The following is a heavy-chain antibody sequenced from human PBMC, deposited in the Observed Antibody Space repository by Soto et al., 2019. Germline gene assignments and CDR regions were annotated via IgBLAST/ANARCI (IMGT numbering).Heavy chain of an antibody. D-gene: IGHD3-22*01. J-gene: IGHJ4*02. CDR2: IIPILGIA. CDR1: GGTFSSYT. V-gene: IGHV1-69*02. CDR3: ASASPDYYDSSGYYSLDY. Sequence: QVQLVQSGAEVKKPGSSVKVSCKASGGTFSSYTISWVRQAPGQGLEWMGRIIPILGIANYAQKFQGRVTITADKSTSTAYMELSRLRSEDTAVYYCASASPDYYDSSGYYSLDYWGQGTLVTVSS.